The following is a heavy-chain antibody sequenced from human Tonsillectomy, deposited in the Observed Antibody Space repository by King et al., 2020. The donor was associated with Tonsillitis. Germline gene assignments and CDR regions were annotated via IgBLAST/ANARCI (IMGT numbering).Heavy chain of an antibody. J-gene: IGHJ4*02. CDR2: ISAYNGNT. CDR1: GYTFPNYG. D-gene: IGHD2-2*01. V-gene: IGHV1-18*01. CDR3: ARDRHRLLDY. Sequence: QLVQSGAEVKKPGASVKVSCKASGYTFPNYGITWVRQAPGQGLEWMGWISAYNGNTNFAQKVQDRITMTTDTSTSTAYMEMWSLRSDDTAVYYCARDRHRLLDYWGQGTQVTVSS.